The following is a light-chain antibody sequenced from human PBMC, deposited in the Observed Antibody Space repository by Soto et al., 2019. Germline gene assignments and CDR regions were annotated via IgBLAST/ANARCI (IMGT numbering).Light chain of an antibody. CDR2: EGS. CDR3: CSYAGTYTFV. CDR1: SSDVGKYNL. Sequence: QSVLTQPASVSGSPGQSITISCTGTSSDVGKYNLVSWYQQHPGKAPKLMIYEGSKRPSGISNRFSGSKSGNTASLTISGLQAEDEGDYYCCSYAGTYTFVFGGGTKLTVL. V-gene: IGLV2-23*01. J-gene: IGLJ2*01.